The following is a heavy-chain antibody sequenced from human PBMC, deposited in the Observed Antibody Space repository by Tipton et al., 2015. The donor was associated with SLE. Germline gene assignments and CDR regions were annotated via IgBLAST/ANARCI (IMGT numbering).Heavy chain of an antibody. CDR2: IYHSGST. J-gene: IGHJ5*02. Sequence: TLSPTCAVSGYSISSGYYWGWIRQPPGKGLEWIGSIYHSGSTYYNPSLKSRVTISVDKAKNQFSLKLTSVTAADTAVYYCARGHIGWGFDPWGQGTLVTVSS. D-gene: IGHD1-26*01. CDR1: GYSISSGYY. V-gene: IGHV4-38-2*01. CDR3: ARGHIGWGFDP.